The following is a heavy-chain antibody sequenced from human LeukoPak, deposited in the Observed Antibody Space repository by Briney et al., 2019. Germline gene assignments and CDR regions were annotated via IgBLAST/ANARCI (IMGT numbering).Heavy chain of an antibody. CDR2: ISYDGSNK. CDR1: GFTFSSYA. CDR3: ARDSIVGAISFDY. Sequence: GTSLRLSCAASGFTFSSYAMHCVRQAPGKGLEWVAVISYDGSNKYYVDSVKSRFTTSRDKSKNTLYLQMNSLRAEDTAVYYCARDSIVGAISFDYWGQGTLVTVSS. J-gene: IGHJ4*02. D-gene: IGHD1-26*01. V-gene: IGHV3-30-3*01.